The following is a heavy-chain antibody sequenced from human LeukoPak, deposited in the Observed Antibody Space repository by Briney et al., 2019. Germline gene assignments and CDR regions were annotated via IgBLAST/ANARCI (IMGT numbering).Heavy chain of an antibody. Sequence: SETLSLTCTVSGGSISSYYWSWIRQPAGKGLEWIGRIYTSGSTNYNPSLKSRVTISVDTSKNQFSLKMSSVTAADTAVYYCARSLSPEYYYDSSGYYYYFDYWGQGTLVTVSS. CDR1: GGSISSYY. J-gene: IGHJ4*02. CDR2: IYTSGST. D-gene: IGHD3-22*01. V-gene: IGHV4-4*07. CDR3: ARSLSPEYYYDSSGYYYYFDY.